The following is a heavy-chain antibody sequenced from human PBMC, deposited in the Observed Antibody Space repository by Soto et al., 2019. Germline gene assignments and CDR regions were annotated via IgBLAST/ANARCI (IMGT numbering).Heavy chain of an antibody. J-gene: IGHJ5*02. CDR1: VFTFIDYG. V-gene: IGHV3-33*01. D-gene: IGHD1-26*01. CDR2: TWYDESIK. CDR3: ARDNSAGAGENWFDP. Sequence: GWSLRLSCASSVFTFIDYGMHWVRQAPGKGLEWVALTWYDESIKVYADSVKGRFTISRDNSKNTLYLQMNNLRPEDTAVYFCARDNSAGAGENWFDPWGQGTLVTVSS.